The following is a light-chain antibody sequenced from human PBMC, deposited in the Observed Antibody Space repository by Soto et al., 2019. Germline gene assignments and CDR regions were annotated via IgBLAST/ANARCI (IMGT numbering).Light chain of an antibody. V-gene: IGKV3-20*01. Sequence: EIVLTQSPGILSLSPGERATLSCRASQTVSGNYLAWYQQKPGQSPRLLIYGSSDRATGIPDRFSGSGSGTDFTLNINRMETEDFAVYYCQQDGSSPPYTFGQGTTLEI. CDR1: QTVSGNY. CDR3: QQDGSSPPYT. CDR2: GSS. J-gene: IGKJ2*01.